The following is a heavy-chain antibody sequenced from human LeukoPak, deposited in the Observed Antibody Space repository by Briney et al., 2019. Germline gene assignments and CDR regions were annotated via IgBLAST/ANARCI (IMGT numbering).Heavy chain of an antibody. Sequence: GGSLRLSCAASGFTFSSYGMHWVRQAPGKGLEWVSAISGSGGSTYYADSVKGRFTISRDNSKNTLYLQMNSLRAEDTAVYYCAKDLMIAAATPIDYWGQGTLVTVSS. CDR3: AKDLMIAAATPIDY. D-gene: IGHD6-13*01. CDR1: GFTFSSYG. J-gene: IGHJ4*02. V-gene: IGHV3-23*01. CDR2: ISGSGGST.